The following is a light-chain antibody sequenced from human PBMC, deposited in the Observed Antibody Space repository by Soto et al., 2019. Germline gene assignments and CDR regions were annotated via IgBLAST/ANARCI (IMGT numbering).Light chain of an antibody. Sequence: QAVVTQPPSVSGAPGQRVTISCTGSSSNIGAGYDVHWYQQLPGAAPKLLIFGNINRPSGVPDRFSGSKSGTSASLAITGLQAEDEADYYCQSYDSSLRGYEVFGGGTKLTVL. CDR1: SSNIGAGYD. CDR2: GNI. CDR3: QSYDSSLRGYEV. V-gene: IGLV1-40*01. J-gene: IGLJ3*02.